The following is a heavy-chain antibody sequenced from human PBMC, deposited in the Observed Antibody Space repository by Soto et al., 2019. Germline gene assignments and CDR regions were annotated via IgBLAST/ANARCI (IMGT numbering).Heavy chain of an antibody. CDR3: GRAPGGTGIVDY. CDR1: GFTFVSYW. Sequence: GGSLRLSCAASGFTFVSYWMQFFRQAPLKGLVWVSRISSEGTTTFYADSVKGRFTISRDNAKNTLYLQMNSLRAEDTAVYYCGRAPGGTGIVDYWGQGNLVTVSS. V-gene: IGHV3-74*01. D-gene: IGHD7-27*01. CDR2: ISSEGTTT. J-gene: IGHJ4*02.